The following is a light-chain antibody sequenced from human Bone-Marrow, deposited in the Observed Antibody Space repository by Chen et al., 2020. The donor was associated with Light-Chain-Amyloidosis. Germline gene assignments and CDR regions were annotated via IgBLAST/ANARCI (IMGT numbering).Light chain of an antibody. CDR2: NTD. CDR3: GLYLGSGVWV. V-gene: IGLV8-61*01. CDR1: SGPVSTDYY. Sequence: QTVGTQEPSFSVSPGGTVTLTCGLSSGPVSTDYYPSWYQQTPGQAPRTLIYNTDTRSSGVPDRLSGSILGNKAALTISGAQADDESDYYCGLYLGSGVWVFGGGTKLTVL. J-gene: IGLJ3*02.